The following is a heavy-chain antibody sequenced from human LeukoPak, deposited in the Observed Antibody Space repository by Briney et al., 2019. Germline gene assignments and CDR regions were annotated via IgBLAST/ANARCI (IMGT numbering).Heavy chain of an antibody. J-gene: IGHJ6*03. CDR1: GGTFSSYA. Sequence: PRASVKVSCKASGGTFSSYAISWVRQAPGQGLEWMGGIIPIFGTANYAQKLQGRVTITTDESTSTAYMELSSLRSEDTAVYYCARSGVHRPKDAYYYYYYMDVWGKGTTVTVSS. V-gene: IGHV1-69*05. CDR2: IIPIFGTA. CDR3: ARSGVHRPKDAYYYYYYMDV. D-gene: IGHD3-3*01.